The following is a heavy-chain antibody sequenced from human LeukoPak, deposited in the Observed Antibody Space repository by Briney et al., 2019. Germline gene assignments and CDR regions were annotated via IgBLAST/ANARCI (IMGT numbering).Heavy chain of an antibody. CDR1: DGSISSTDW. J-gene: IGHJ4*02. V-gene: IGHV4-4*02. Sequence: SEILSLTCAVSDGSISSTDWWSWLRQPPGKGLEWSGEILHSGSTNYNPSLKSRVYMSVDKSKNHFSLRLSSVTAADTAVYYCATYYESTGYRFDYWGQGALVTVPS. CDR3: ATYYESTGYRFDY. CDR2: ILHSGST. D-gene: IGHD3-22*01.